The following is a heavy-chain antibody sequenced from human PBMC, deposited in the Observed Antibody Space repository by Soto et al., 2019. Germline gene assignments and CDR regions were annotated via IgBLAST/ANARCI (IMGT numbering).Heavy chain of an antibody. CDR1: GGSISGSSHF. CDR3: ARQKNWFDP. J-gene: IGHJ5*02. Sequence: SETLSLTCTVSGGSISGSSHFWGWIRQPPGKGLEWIGSIHYSGTTYYNPSLKSRVTISVDTSKNQFSLKLSSVTAADTAVYYCARQKNWFDPWGQGTLVTVSS. V-gene: IGHV4-39*01. CDR2: IHYSGTT.